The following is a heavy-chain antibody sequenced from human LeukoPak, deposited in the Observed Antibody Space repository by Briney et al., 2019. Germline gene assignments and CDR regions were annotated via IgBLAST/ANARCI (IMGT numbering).Heavy chain of an antibody. V-gene: IGHV4-4*07. CDR2: IYTSGST. D-gene: IGHD2-2*01. J-gene: IGHJ2*01. CDR3: ARDALYCSSTSCYRYWYFDL. CDR1: GGSISSYY. Sequence: SETLSLACIVSGGSISSYYWNRIRQPAGKGLEWIGRIYTSGSTNYNPSLKSRVTMSVDTSKNQFSLKLSSVTAADTAVYYCARDALYCSSTSCYRYWYFDLWGRGTLVTVSS.